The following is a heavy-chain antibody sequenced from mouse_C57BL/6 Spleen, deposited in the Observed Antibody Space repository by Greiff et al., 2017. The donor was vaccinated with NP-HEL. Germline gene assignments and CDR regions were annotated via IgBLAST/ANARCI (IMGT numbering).Heavy chain of an antibody. D-gene: IGHD1-1*01. CDR3: AISLFTTVVATDYFDY. J-gene: IGHJ2*01. CDR1: GYTFTSYW. Sequence: QVQLQQPGAELVKPGASVKVSCKASGYTFTSYWMHWVKQRPGQGLEWIGRIHPSDSDPNYNKKFKGKATFTVDESSSTAYMQRSSLASEDSAVYYCAISLFTTVVATDYFDYWGQGTTLTVSS. V-gene: IGHV1-74*01. CDR2: IHPSDSDP.